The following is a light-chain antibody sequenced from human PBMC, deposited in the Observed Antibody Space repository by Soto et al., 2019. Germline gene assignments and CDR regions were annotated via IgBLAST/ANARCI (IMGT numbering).Light chain of an antibody. Sequence: DIQVTKAPTTLSAAVGDRVIITCRAIQRMSDWLSWYHQKPGKAPNLLIYDASSLENRFPSRFSGSVSGTEFTITISSLQPDDFATYYCQQYAPYPWTVVQATQVHIK. CDR3: QQYAPYPWT. J-gene: IGKJ1*01. V-gene: IGKV1-5*01. CDR2: DAS. CDR1: QRMSDW.